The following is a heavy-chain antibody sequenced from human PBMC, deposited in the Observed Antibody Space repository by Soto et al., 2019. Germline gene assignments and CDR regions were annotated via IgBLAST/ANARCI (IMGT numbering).Heavy chain of an antibody. Sequence: GGSLRLSCAASGFTFSSYAMSWVRQAPGKGLEWVSVITGSGGGTYFVDSVKGRFTISRDNSKNTVYLQMNSLRAEDTAVYYCAKRPLTAAGFDYWGQGTLVTVS. CDR2: ITGSGGGT. CDR3: AKRPLTAAGFDY. D-gene: IGHD6-13*01. CDR1: GFTFSSYA. V-gene: IGHV3-23*01. J-gene: IGHJ4*02.